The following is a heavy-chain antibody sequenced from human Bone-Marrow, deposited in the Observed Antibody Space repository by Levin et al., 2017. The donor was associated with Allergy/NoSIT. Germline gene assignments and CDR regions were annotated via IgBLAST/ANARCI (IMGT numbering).Heavy chain of an antibody. CDR1: GFTFSSYG. D-gene: IGHD6-13*01. V-gene: IGHV3-33*01. J-gene: IGHJ6*02. CDR3: ASTLLGIAAAGMRGDYGMDV. Sequence: QSGGSLRLSCAASGFTFSSYGMHWVRQAPGKGLEWVAVIWYDGSNKYYADSVKGRFTISRDNSKNTLYLQMNSLRAEDTAVYYCASTLLGIAAAGMRGDYGMDVWGQGTTVTVSS. CDR2: IWYDGSNK.